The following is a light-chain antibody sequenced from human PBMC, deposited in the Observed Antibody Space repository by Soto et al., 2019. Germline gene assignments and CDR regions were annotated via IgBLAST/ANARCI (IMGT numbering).Light chain of an antibody. Sequence: QSALTQPCSVSGSPGQSVTISCTGTNSDVGGYKYVSWYQQYPGKAPKLMIYDVSKRPSGVPDRFSGSKSVNTASLTISGLQAEDEADYFCCSYAGSYSYVFGTGTKVTVL. CDR1: NSDVGGYKY. V-gene: IGLV2-11*01. J-gene: IGLJ1*01. CDR3: CSYAGSYSYV. CDR2: DVS.